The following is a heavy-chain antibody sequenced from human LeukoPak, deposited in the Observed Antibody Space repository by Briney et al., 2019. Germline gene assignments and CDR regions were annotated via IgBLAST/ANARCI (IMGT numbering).Heavy chain of an antibody. CDR1: GGSISSGGYS. CDR3: ARSPAPRLWYFDL. J-gene: IGHJ2*01. D-gene: IGHD2-2*01. V-gene: IGHV4-30-2*01. Sequence: PSETLSLTCAVSGGSISSGGYSWSWIRQPPGKGLEWIGYIYHSGSTYYNPSLKSRVTISVDRSKNQFSLKLSSVTAADTAVYYCARSPAPRLWYFDLWGRGTLVTVSS. CDR2: IYHSGST.